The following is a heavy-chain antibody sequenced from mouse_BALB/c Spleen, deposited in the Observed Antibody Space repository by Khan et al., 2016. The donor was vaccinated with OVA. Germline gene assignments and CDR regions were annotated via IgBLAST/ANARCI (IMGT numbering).Heavy chain of an antibody. D-gene: IGHD1-1*01. Sequence: VELVESGPGLVAPSQSLSITCTVSGFSLSSYGVHWVRQPPGKGLEWLGVIWAGGSTNYNSALMSRLRISKDNSKSQVFLKMNSLQTDDTAMYYCARDTTVESYWYFDVWGAGTTVTSSS. CDR3: ARDTTVESYWYFDV. CDR1: GFSLSSYG. V-gene: IGHV2-9*02. J-gene: IGHJ1*01. CDR2: IWAGGST.